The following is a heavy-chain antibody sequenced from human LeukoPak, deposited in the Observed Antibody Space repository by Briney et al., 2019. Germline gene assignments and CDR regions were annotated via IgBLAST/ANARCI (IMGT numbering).Heavy chain of an antibody. J-gene: IGHJ6*03. CDR1: GFTFSNYW. Sequence: GGSLRLSCAASGFTFSNYWMNWVRQAPGKGLECLANIKQDGSETYYADSVKGRFAISRDNSKNTLYLQMNSLRAEDTAVYYCARGGYSYGYGYMDVWGKGTTVTVSS. D-gene: IGHD5-18*01. V-gene: IGHV3-7*01. CDR2: IKQDGSET. CDR3: ARGGYSYGYGYMDV.